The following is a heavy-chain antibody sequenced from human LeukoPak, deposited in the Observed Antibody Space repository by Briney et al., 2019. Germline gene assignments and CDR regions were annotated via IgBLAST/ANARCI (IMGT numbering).Heavy chain of an antibody. J-gene: IGHJ5*02. D-gene: IGHD3-22*01. CDR3: ARLNSGDSSGRNWFDP. Sequence: ASVKVSCKASGYTFTGYYMHWVRQAPGQGLEWMGWIKANSGGTVYAEKFQGRVTMTRDTSISTAYMELSRLRSDDTAVYYCARLNSGDSSGRNWFDPWGQGTLVNVSS. V-gene: IGHV1-2*02. CDR2: IKANSGGT. CDR1: GYTFTGYY.